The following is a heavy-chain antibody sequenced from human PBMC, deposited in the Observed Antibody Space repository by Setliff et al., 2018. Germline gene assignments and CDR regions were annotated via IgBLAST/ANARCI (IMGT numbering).Heavy chain of an antibody. CDR3: ARGPAGTYAFDI. Sequence: SETLSLTCTVSGGSISSGGYYWSWIRQHPGKGLEWIGYIYYSGNTYYNPSLKSRVTISVDTSKNQFSLKLSSVTAADTAVYYCARGPAGTYAFDIWGQGTMVTVS. J-gene: IGHJ3*02. CDR1: GGSISSGGYY. CDR2: IYYSGNT. V-gene: IGHV4-31*03. D-gene: IGHD1-7*01.